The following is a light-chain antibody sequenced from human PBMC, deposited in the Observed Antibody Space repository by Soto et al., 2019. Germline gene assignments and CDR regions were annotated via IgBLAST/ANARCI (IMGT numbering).Light chain of an antibody. CDR3: QQSYSTPFT. V-gene: IGKV1-39*01. CDR2: AAS. J-gene: IGKJ3*01. CDR1: QSISNY. Sequence: DIQMTQSPSSLSASVGDSVTITCRASQSISNYLNWYQQKPGKAPKLLVYAASSLQSGVPSRFSGSGSGTDFTLTISRLQPEDFATYYCQQSYSTPFTFGPGTKVDI.